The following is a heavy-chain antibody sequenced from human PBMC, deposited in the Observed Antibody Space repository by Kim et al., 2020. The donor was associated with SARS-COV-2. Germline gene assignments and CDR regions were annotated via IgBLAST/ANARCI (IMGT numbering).Heavy chain of an antibody. V-gene: IGHV1-18*01. D-gene: IGHD2-15*01. J-gene: IGHJ4*02. Sequence: ASVKVSCKASGYTFTSYGISWVRQAPGQGLEWMGWISAYNGNTNYAQKLQGRVTMTTDTSTSTAYMELRSLRSDDTAVYYCARESGGMVGYCSGGSCYEAFDYWGQGTLVTVSS. CDR1: GYTFTSYG. CDR3: ARESGGMVGYCSGGSCYEAFDY. CDR2: ISAYNGNT.